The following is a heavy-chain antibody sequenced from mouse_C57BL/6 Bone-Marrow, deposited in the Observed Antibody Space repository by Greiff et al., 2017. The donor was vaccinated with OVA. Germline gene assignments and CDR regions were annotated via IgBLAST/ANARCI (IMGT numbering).Heavy chain of an antibody. CDR1: GYTFTSYW. V-gene: IGHV1-50*01. CDR3: ARANYYGSSY. CDR2: IDPSDSYT. J-gene: IGHJ3*01. Sequence: VQLQQPGAELVKPGASVKLSCKASGYTFTSYWMQWVKQRPGQGLEWIGEIDPSDSYTNYNQKFKGKATLTVDTSSSTAYMQLSSLTSEDSAVYYCARANYYGSSYWGQGTLVTVSA. D-gene: IGHD1-1*01.